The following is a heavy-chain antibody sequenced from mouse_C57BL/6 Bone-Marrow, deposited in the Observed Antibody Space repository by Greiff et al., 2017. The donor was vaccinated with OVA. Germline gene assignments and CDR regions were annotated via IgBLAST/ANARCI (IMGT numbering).Heavy chain of an antibody. Sequence: QVQLQQPGAELVMPGASVKLSCKASGYTFTSYWMHWVKQRPGQGLEWIGEIDPSDSYTNYNQKFKGKSTLTVDKSSSTAYMQLSSLTSEDSAVYYCAIGVSSTTVDYWGQGTTLTVSS. CDR2: IDPSDSYT. J-gene: IGHJ2*01. CDR1: GYTFTSYW. V-gene: IGHV1-69*01. CDR3: AIGVSSTTVDY. D-gene: IGHD1-1*01.